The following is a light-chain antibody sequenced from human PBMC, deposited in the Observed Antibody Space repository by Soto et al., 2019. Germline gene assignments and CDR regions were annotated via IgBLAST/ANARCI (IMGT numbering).Light chain of an antibody. CDR2: DVS. CDR3: CSYAGSYTGV. V-gene: IGLV2-11*01. J-gene: IGLJ1*01. CDR1: SSDVGGYNF. Sequence: QSVLTQPRSVSGSPGQSVTISCTGTSSDVGGYNFVSWYQQHPGKAPKLMIYDVSKRPSEVPDRFSGSKSGNTASLPISGLQAEDEADYYCCSYAGSYTGVFGTGTKLTVL.